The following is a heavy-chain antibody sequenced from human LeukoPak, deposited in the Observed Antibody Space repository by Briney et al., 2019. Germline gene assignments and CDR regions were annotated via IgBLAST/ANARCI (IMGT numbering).Heavy chain of an antibody. CDR3: ARVSSGTVVTGAFDI. J-gene: IGHJ3*02. V-gene: IGHV1-2*02. CDR2: INPNSGGT. CDR1: GYTFTGYY. D-gene: IGHD4-23*01. Sequence: ASVKVSCKASGYTFTGYYMHWVRQAPGQGIEWMGWINPNSGGTNYAQKFQGRVTMTRDTSISTAYMELSRLRSDDTAVYYCARVSSGTVVTGAFDIWGQGTMVTVSS.